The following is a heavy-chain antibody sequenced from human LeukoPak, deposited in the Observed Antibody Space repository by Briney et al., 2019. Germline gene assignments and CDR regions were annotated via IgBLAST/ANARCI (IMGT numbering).Heavy chain of an antibody. CDR2: IIPIFGTA. CDR3: ARTPLVPAAILYYYYYMDV. CDR1: GGTFSSYA. D-gene: IGHD2-2*01. Sequence: SVKVSCKASGGTFSSYAISWVRQAPGQGLEWMGGIIPIFGTANYAQKLQGRVTMTTDTSTSTAYMELRSLRSDDTAVYYCARTPLVPAAILYYYYYMDVWGKGTTVTVSS. J-gene: IGHJ6*03. V-gene: IGHV1-69*05.